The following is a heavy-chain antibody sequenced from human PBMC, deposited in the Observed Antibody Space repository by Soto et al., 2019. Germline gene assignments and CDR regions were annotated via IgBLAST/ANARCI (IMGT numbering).Heavy chain of an antibody. CDR3: ARVTGRYGYGMDV. D-gene: IGHD4-17*01. CDR1: GGSFSGYY. V-gene: IGHV4-34*01. J-gene: IGHJ6*02. CDR2: INHSGST. Sequence: QVQLQQWGAGLLKPSETLSLTCAVYGGSFSGYYWSWIRQPPGKGLEWIGEINHSGSTNYNPSLKSRVTISVDTSTNPFSLKLSSVTAADTAVYYCARVTGRYGYGMDVWGQGTTGTVSS.